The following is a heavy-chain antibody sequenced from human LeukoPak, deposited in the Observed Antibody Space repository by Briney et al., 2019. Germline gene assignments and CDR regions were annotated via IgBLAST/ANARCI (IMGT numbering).Heavy chain of an antibody. Sequence: PVKVSCKASGGTFSSYAISWVRQAPGQGLEWMGGIIPIFGTANYAQKFQGRVTITADESTSTAYMELSSLRSEDTAVYYCARTGDVGLYCSSTSCYPYFDYWGQGTLVTVSS. J-gene: IGHJ4*02. D-gene: IGHD2-2*01. CDR2: IIPIFGTA. CDR3: ARTGDVGLYCSSTSCYPYFDY. CDR1: GGTFSSYA. V-gene: IGHV1-69*13.